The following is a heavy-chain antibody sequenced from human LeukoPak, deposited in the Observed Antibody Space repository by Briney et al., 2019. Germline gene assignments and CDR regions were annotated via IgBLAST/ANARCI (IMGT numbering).Heavy chain of an antibody. CDR2: IYYSGST. D-gene: IGHD3-22*01. V-gene: IGHV4-31*03. CDR3: ARAPHYYDSSGYYYEWFDP. CDR1: GGSISSGGYY. Sequence: SETLSLTCTVSGGSISSGGYYWSWIRQHPGKGLEWIGYIYYSGSTHYNPSLKSRVTISVDTSKNQFSLKLSSVTAADTAVYYCARAPHYYDSSGYYYEWFDPWGQGTLVTVSS. J-gene: IGHJ5*02.